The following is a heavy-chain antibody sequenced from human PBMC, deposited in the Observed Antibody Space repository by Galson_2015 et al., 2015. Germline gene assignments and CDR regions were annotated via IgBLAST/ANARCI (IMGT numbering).Heavy chain of an antibody. CDR1: GGTFNTYV. CDR2: TIPIFGTP. Sequence: SCKASGGTFNTYVISWVRQAPGQGLEWMGETIPIFGTPNYARKFQGRVTITADESTSTAYMELSSLRSEDTAVYYCARGVEMDYYYFYYMDVWGKGTAVTVSS. V-gene: IGHV1-69*01. CDR3: ARGVEMDYYYFYYMDV. J-gene: IGHJ6*03. D-gene: IGHD5-24*01.